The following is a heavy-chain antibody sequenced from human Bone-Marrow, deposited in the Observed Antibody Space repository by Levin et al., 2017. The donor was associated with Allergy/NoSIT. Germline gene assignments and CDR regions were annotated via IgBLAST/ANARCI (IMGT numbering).Heavy chain of an antibody. Sequence: EASVKVSCKTSGYNFISYGITWVRQAPGQGLEWMGWISGYNAKTNYAQKVEDRVTMTTDTSTTTAYLEVRSLRSDDTAVYYCAVHDFRSGYPFDYWGQGTLVIVSS. CDR2: ISGYNAKT. D-gene: IGHD3-3*01. V-gene: IGHV1-18*01. CDR1: GYNFISYG. CDR3: AVHDFRSGYPFDY. J-gene: IGHJ4*02.